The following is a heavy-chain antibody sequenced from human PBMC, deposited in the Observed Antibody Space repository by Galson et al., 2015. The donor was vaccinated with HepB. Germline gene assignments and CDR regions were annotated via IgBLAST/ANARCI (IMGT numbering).Heavy chain of an antibody. Sequence: SLRLSCASSGFTFSSYWMSWVRQAPGKGLEWVANIKQDGSEKYYVDSVKGRFTISRDNAKNSLYLQMNSLRAEDTAVYYCASGVVPAAIDYWGQGTLVTVSS. CDR1: GFTFSSYW. V-gene: IGHV3-7*01. D-gene: IGHD2-2*01. J-gene: IGHJ4*02. CDR2: IKQDGSEK. CDR3: ASGVVPAAIDY.